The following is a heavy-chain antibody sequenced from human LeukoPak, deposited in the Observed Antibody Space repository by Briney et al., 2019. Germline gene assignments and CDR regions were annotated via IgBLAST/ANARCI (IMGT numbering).Heavy chain of an antibody. D-gene: IGHD6-6*01. Sequence: SVKVSCKASGGTFISYAISWVRQAPGQGLEWMGGIIPIFGTANYAQKFQGRVTITTDESTSTAYMELSSLRSEDTAVYYCAREVYSSSKWFDPWGQGTLVTVSS. CDR2: IIPIFGTA. CDR3: AREVYSSSKWFDP. CDR1: GGTFISYA. J-gene: IGHJ5*02. V-gene: IGHV1-69*05.